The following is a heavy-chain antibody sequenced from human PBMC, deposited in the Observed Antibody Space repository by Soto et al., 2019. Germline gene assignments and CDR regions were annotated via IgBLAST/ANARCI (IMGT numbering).Heavy chain of an antibody. CDR3: AGEGVTGTTLWFDP. CDR2: IYYSGST. CDR1: GGSISSGDYY. V-gene: IGHV4-30-4*01. Sequence: SETLSLTCTVSGGSISSGDYYWSWIRQPPGKGLEWIGYIYYSGSTYYNPSLKSRVTISVDTSKNQFSLKLSSVTAADTAVYYCAGEGVTGTTLWFDPWGQGTLVTVSS. D-gene: IGHD1-7*01. J-gene: IGHJ5*02.